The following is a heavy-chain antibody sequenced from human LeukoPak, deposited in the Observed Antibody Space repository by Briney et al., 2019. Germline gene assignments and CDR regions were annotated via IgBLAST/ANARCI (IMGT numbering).Heavy chain of an antibody. CDR1: GFTFNSYA. Sequence: GGSLRLSCIASGFTFNSYAMFWVRQAPGKGLEWVSLIWYDGSNKYYADSVKGRFTSSRDNSKNTLYLQMNSLRAEDTAVYFCAREPLKYFDSYYGLDVWGQGTTVTVSS. CDR3: AREPLKYFDSYYGLDV. D-gene: IGHD3-9*01. V-gene: IGHV3-33*01. J-gene: IGHJ6*02. CDR2: IWYDGSNK.